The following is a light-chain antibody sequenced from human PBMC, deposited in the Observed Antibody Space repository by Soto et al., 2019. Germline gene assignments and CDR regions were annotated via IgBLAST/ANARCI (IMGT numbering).Light chain of an antibody. V-gene: IGKV1-5*01. J-gene: IGKJ1*01. Sequence: DSQLTQSPSTLSASVGGRVAITCRASHSISGWLAWYQQKAGKAPTLLIYGASSLPTGVPSRFSGSGSGTEFTLSISSLQPDDVATYYCQHFNSYPRTFGQGTTVDIK. CDR2: GAS. CDR3: QHFNSYPRT. CDR1: HSISGW.